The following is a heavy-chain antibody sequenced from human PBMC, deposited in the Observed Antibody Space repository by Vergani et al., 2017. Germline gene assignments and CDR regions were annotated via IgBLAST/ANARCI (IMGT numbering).Heavy chain of an antibody. V-gene: IGHV4-4*03. CDR1: GDSISSTVW. CDR2: IYHTGTT. CDR3: ARGGVLGISWFDP. D-gene: IGHD7-27*01. J-gene: IGHJ5*02. Sequence: QVQLQESGPGLVKPPGTLSLTCVVSGDSISSTVWRNWVRQPPGKGLEWVGGIYHTGTTRYNPSLKSRVVISVDKSKNEFSLKMTSVTAADTAVYYCARGGVLGISWFDPWGQGTLVTVSS.